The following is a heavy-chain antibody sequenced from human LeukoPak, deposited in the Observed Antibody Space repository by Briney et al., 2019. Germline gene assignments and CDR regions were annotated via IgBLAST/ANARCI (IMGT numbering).Heavy chain of an antibody. CDR3: ARSSGSLPYNWFDP. CDR1: GYTFTGYY. J-gene: IGHJ5*02. Sequence: GASVKVSCKASGYTFTGYYMHWVRQAPGQGLEWMGRINPNSGGTNYAQKFQGRVTMTRDTSISTAYMELSRLRSHDTAVYYCARSSGSLPYNWFDPWGQGTLVTVSS. V-gene: IGHV1-2*06. D-gene: IGHD1-26*01. CDR2: INPNSGGT.